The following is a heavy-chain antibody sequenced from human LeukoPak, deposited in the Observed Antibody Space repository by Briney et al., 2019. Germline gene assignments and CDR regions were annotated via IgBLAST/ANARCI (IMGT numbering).Heavy chain of an antibody. V-gene: IGHV5-51*01. CDR2: IYPADSDI. CDR3: ARQGRQQLVQGNWFDP. CDR1: GYSITNYW. Sequence: PGESLKISCKGSGYSITNYWIAWVRQMPGKGLEWMGIIYPADSDIRYSPSFQGQVTISADKSISTAYLQWSSLKASDTAMYYCARQGRQQLVQGNWFDPWGQGTLVTVSS. J-gene: IGHJ5*02. D-gene: IGHD6-13*01.